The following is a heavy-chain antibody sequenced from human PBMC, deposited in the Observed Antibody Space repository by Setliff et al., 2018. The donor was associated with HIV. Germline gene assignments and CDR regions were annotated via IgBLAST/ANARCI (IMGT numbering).Heavy chain of an antibody. V-gene: IGHV1-2*02. Sequence: ASVKVSCKASGCTFTEYYIHWVRQAPGQGLEWMGWIYPNTGGTNYAQKFQGRVTMTRDTSISTAYMELSRLRSDDTALYYCARSTTADWGQGTMVTVSS. CDR1: GCTFTEYY. CDR3: ARSTTAD. CDR2: IYPNTGGT. D-gene: IGHD4-17*01. J-gene: IGHJ4*02.